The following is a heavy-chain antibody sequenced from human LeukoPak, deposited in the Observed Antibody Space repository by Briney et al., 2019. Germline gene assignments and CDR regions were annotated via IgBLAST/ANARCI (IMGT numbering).Heavy chain of an antibody. CDR3: ARDHSTSYFDY. CDR1: GGSISSGGYY. V-gene: IGHV4-31*03. Sequence: SETLSLTCTVSGGSISSGGYYWSWIRQHPGKGLEWIGYIYYSGSTYYNPSLKSRVTMSIDTSKNQFSLNLSSVTAADTAVYYCARDHSTSYFDYWGQGTLVTVSS. J-gene: IGHJ4*02. CDR2: IYYSGST.